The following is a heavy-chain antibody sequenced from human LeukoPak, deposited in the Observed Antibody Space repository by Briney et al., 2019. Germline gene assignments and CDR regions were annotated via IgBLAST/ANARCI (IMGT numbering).Heavy chain of an antibody. CDR2: INHSGST. J-gene: IGHJ4*02. Sequence: SETLSLTCAVYGGSFSGYYWSWIRQPPGKGLEWIGEINHSGSTNYNPSLKSRVTISVDTSKNQFSLKLGSVTAADTAVYYCARDYGSGPYYFDYWGQGTLVTVSS. V-gene: IGHV4-34*01. D-gene: IGHD3-10*01. CDR3: ARDYGSGPYYFDY. CDR1: GGSFSGYY.